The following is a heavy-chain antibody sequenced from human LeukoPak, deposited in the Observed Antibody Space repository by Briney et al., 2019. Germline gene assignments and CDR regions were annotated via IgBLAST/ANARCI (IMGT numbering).Heavy chain of an antibody. CDR1: GYTFTGYY. CDR2: INPNSGGT. CDR3: ARGGSYSSGWHPIAFDI. J-gene: IGHJ3*02. Sequence: PGASVKVSCKASGYTFTGYYMHWVRQAPGQGLEWMGWINPNSGGTNYAQKFQGRVTMTRDTSISTAYMELSRLRSDDTAVYYCARGGSYSSGWHPIAFDIWGQGTMVTVSS. V-gene: IGHV1-2*02. D-gene: IGHD6-19*01.